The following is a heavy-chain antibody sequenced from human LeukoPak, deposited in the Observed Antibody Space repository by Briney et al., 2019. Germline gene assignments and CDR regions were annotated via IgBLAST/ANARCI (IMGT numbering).Heavy chain of an antibody. CDR2: ITTSSSYI. CDR1: GFTFSTYT. CDR3: AGHVVALGFDY. V-gene: IGHV3-21*01. D-gene: IGHD3-22*01. J-gene: IGHJ4*02. Sequence: GGSLRLSCAASGFTFSTYTMNWVRQAPGKGLEWVSSITTSSSYIYYADSVKGRFTISRDNAKNSLYLQMNSLRAEDTAVYYCAGHVVALGFDYWGQGTLVTVSS.